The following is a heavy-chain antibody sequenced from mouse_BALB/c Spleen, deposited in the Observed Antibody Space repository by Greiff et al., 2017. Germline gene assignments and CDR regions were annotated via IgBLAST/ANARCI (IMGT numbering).Heavy chain of an antibody. CDR2: ISDGGSYT. CDR3: ARRNSGYDGYYYAMDY. Sequence: EVKLQESGGGLVKPGGSLKLSCAASGFTFSDYYMYWVRQTPEKRLEWVATISDGGSYTYYPDSVKGRFTISRDNAKNNLYLQMSSLKSEDTAMYYCARRNSGYDGYYYAMDYWGQGTSVTVSS. V-gene: IGHV5-4*02. CDR1: GFTFSDYY. J-gene: IGHJ4*01. D-gene: IGHD2-2*01.